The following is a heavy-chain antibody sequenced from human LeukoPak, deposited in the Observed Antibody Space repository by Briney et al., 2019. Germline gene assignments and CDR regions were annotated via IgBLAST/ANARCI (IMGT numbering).Heavy chain of an antibody. D-gene: IGHD1-26*01. Sequence: ASVKVSCKASGGTFSNYAISWVRRAPGQGLEWMGWISAYNSNTHYAQKLQGRVTMTTDTSTSTAYMEVRSLRSDDTAVYYCAREVGRGFDYWGQGTLVTVSS. CDR3: AREVGRGFDY. CDR2: ISAYNSNT. V-gene: IGHV1-18*01. CDR1: GGTFSNYA. J-gene: IGHJ4*02.